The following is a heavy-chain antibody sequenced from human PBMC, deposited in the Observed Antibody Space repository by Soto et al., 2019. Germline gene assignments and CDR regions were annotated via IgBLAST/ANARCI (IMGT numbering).Heavy chain of an antibody. J-gene: IGHJ4*02. D-gene: IGHD3-3*01. CDR3: ARGVGDPLYYLDY. Sequence: QVQLQESGPGLVRPSETLSLTCTVSSDSISSYYWIWIRQSPGKGLEWIGYTDYSGNTNYNPSLKSRVTISGDTSKSQFSLRLSSVTAADTAVYYCARGVGDPLYYLDYWGQGTLVTVSS. CDR2: TDYSGNT. V-gene: IGHV4-59*08. CDR1: SDSISSYY.